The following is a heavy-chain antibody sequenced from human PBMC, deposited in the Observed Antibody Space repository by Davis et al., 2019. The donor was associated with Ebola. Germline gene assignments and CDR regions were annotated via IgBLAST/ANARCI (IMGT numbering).Heavy chain of an antibody. CDR2: INYSGVT. CDR1: VGSFRDYY. Sequence: SQTLLLTCAVYVGSFRDYYWSWVRQSPGKGLEWIGEINYSGVTNYTPSLKSRVSISADTSKNQFSLKLNSVTAADTAVYYCARCRDSSGCLFDYWGRGTLVTVSS. CDR3: ARCRDSSGCLFDY. D-gene: IGHD3-22*01. J-gene: IGHJ4*02. V-gene: IGHV4-34*01.